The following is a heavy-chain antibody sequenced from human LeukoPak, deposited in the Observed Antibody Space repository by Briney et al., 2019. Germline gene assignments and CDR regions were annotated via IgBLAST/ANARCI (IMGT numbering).Heavy chain of an antibody. V-gene: IGHV3-33*06. CDR1: GFTFSSYG. J-gene: IGHJ4*02. D-gene: IGHD6-13*01. Sequence: GGSLRLSCAASGFTFSSYGMHWVGQGPGKGLEGVAVIWYDGSNKYYADSVKDRFTISRDNSKNTLYLQMNSLRAEDTAVYYCAKDLAAAGIFDYWGQGTLVTVSS. CDR2: IWYDGSNK. CDR3: AKDLAAAGIFDY.